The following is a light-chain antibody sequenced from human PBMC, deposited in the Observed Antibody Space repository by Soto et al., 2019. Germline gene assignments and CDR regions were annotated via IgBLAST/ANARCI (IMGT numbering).Light chain of an antibody. CDR2: KDS. J-gene: IGLJ7*01. CDR1: ALPKQY. CDR3: QSADSSGTYQV. Sequence: SYELTQPPSVSVSPGQTARITCSGDALPKQYAYWYQQKPGQAPVLVIYKDSERPSGTPERFSGSSSGTTVTLTISGVQAEDEADYYCQSADSSGTYQVFGGGTQLTVL. V-gene: IGLV3-25*03.